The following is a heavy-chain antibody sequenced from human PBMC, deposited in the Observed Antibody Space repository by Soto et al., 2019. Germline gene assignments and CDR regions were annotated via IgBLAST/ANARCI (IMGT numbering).Heavy chain of an antibody. CDR1: GFTFSSYG. CDR3: AKSRPIFGVVPQADYYYYMDV. D-gene: IGHD3-3*01. Sequence: GGSLRLSCAASGFTFSSYGMHWVRQAPGKGLEWVAVISFDGSNKCYGHSVKGRFTISRDNSKNTLFLQMNSLRAEDTAMYYCAKSRPIFGVVPQADYYYYMDVWGQGTTVTVSS. J-gene: IGHJ6*02. CDR2: ISFDGSNK. V-gene: IGHV3-30*18.